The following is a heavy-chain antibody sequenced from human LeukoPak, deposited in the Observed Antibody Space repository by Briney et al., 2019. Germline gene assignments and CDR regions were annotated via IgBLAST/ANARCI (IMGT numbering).Heavy chain of an antibody. CDR2: IHYSGST. Sequence: SETLSLTCTVSGGSISSHYWSWIRQPPGKGLEWIGYIHYSGSTNYNPSLKSRVTISVDTSKNQLSLKLSSVTAADTAVYYCAREMEDIVVVPAAIEDYYYYYYMDLWGKGTTVTISS. CDR1: GGSISSHY. J-gene: IGHJ6*03. D-gene: IGHD2-2*01. CDR3: AREMEDIVVVPAAIEDYYYYYYMDL. V-gene: IGHV4-59*11.